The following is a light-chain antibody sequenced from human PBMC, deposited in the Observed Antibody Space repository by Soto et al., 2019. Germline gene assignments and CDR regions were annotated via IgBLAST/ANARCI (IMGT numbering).Light chain of an antibody. CDR1: QSIGNS. CDR3: RQRYNWPLT. J-gene: IGKJ4*01. Sequence: TVLTQSPATLSLSPGERATLSCKASQSIGNSLGWFQQKPGQAPRLLIDDAFNRATGIPARFTGSGSGSDLTLTISSLEPEDFGVYYCRQRYNWPLTFGGGTKVDIK. CDR2: DAF. V-gene: IGKV3-11*01.